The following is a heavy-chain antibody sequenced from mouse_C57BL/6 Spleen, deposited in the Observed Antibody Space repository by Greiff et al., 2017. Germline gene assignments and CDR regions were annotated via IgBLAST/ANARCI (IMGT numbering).Heavy chain of an antibody. CDR2: IYPGSGNT. D-gene: IGHD2-1*01. CDR3: ARDYGNYKGYFDY. Sequence: QVQLKESGAELVRPGASVKLSCKASGYTFTDYYINWVKQRPGQGLEWIARIYPGSGNTYYNEKFKGKATLTAERSSSTAYMQLSSLTSEDSAVYFCARDYGNYKGYFDYWGQGTTLTVSS. CDR1: GYTFTDYY. J-gene: IGHJ2*01. V-gene: IGHV1-76*01.